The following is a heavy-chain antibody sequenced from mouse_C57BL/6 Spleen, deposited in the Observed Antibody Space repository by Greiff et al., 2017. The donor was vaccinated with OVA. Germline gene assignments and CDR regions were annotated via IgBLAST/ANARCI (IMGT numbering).Heavy chain of an antibody. CDR3: ARGGYDYDWTDWYFDV. Sequence: VQLQQSGPELVKPGASVKLSCKASGYTFTSYDINWVKQRPGQGLEWIGWIYPRDGSTKYNEKFKGKATLTVDTSSSTAYMELHSLTSEDSAVYFCARGGYDYDWTDWYFDVWGTGTTVTVSS. CDR1: GYTFTSYD. J-gene: IGHJ1*03. D-gene: IGHD2-4*01. CDR2: IYPRDGST. V-gene: IGHV1-85*01.